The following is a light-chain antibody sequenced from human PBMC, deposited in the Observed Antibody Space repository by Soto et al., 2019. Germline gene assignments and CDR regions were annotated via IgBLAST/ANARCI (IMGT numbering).Light chain of an antibody. J-gene: IGKJ1*01. V-gene: IGKV3-20*01. CDR3: QQYGSSPWT. Sequence: EIVLTQSPGTLSLSPGERATLSCRASQSVSSSYLAWYQQKPGQAPRLLINVASSRAPGIPDRFSGRGSGTDFTLTISRLEPEDFAVYYCQQYGSSPWTFGQGTKVEIK. CDR1: QSVSSSY. CDR2: VAS.